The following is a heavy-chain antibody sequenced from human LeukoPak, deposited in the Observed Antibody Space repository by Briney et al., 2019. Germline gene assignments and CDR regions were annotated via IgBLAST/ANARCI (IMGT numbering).Heavy chain of an antibody. CDR1: GDSVSSNSAA. CDR2: TYYRSKWYN. V-gene: IGHV6-1*01. CDR3: ARGITGRNDY. Sequence: SQTLSLTCAISGDSVSSNSAAWNWVRQSPSRGLEWLGRTYYRSKWYNEYADSVKSRITINPDTSKNQFSLHLNSVTPEDTAAYYCARGITGRNDYWGQGTLVTVSS. J-gene: IGHJ4*02. D-gene: IGHD1-26*01.